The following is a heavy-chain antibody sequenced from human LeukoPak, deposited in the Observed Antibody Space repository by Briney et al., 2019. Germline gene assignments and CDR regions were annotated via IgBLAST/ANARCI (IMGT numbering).Heavy chain of an antibody. D-gene: IGHD1-1*01. V-gene: IGHV3-23*01. Sequence: GGSLRLSCEASGFTFSSYAMTWVRQAPGKGLEWVSGIMHDSGTTYYADSVKGRFTISRDNSKNTLYLQMKSLRVADTAVYYCARIGLTTGMLPDDWGQGALVTVSS. CDR1: GFTFSSYA. J-gene: IGHJ4*02. CDR3: ARIGLTTGMLPDD. CDR2: IMHDSGTT.